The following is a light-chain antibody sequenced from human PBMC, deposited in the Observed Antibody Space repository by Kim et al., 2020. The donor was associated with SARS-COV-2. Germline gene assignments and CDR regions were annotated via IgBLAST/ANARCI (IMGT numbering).Light chain of an antibody. V-gene: IGLV3-19*01. CDR3: NSRHSSGYHL. J-gene: IGLJ2*01. Sequence: SSELTQDPAVSVALGQTVRITCQGDSLRSYYASWYQQKPGQAPVLVIYGKNNRPSGITDRFSGSSSGNTASLTITGAQAGEEAGYYCNSRHSSGYHLFGG. CDR1: SLRSYY. CDR2: GKN.